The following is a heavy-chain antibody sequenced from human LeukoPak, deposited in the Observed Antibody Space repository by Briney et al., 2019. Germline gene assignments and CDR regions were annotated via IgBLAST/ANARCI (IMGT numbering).Heavy chain of an antibody. CDR3: ATALYYYDSSGYYLNWFDP. J-gene: IGHJ5*02. V-gene: IGHV1-24*01. D-gene: IGHD3-22*01. CDR1: GYTLTKLS. Sequence: ASVKVSCKVSGYTLTKLSMHWVRQAPGKGLEWMGGFNPEDGETIYAQKFQGRVTMTEDTSTDTAYMELSSLRSEDTAVYYCATALYYYDSSGYYLNWFDPWGQGTLLTVSS. CDR2: FNPEDGET.